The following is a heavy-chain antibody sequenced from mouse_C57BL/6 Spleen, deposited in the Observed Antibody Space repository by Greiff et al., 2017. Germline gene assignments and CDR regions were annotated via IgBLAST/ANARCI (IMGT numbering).Heavy chain of an antibody. CDR2: IDPSDSYT. Sequence: QVQLQQPGAELVKPGASVKLSCKASGYTFTSYWMQWVKQRPGQGLEWIGEIDPSDSYTNYNQKFKGKATLTVDTSSSTAYMQLSSLTSEDSAVYYCHIYYYGSSYFDYWGQGTTLTVSS. CDR3: HIYYYGSSYFDY. D-gene: IGHD1-1*01. J-gene: IGHJ2*01. V-gene: IGHV1-50*01. CDR1: GYTFTSYW.